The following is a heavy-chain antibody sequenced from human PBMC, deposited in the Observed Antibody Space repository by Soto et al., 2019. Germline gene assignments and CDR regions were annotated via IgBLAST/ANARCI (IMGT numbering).Heavy chain of an antibody. V-gene: IGHV1-69*06. CDR1: GGTFTNYA. CDR3: ARGYRELYYYAMDV. Sequence: QVVLVQSGVEVKKPGSSLKVSCKASGGTFTNYAFNWVRQATGQGLAWMGGIIPFYDKANYAEKFLGRVTITADKSTTTAYMELSSLTSDDTAVYFCARGYRELYYYAMDVWGRGTPVIVSS. D-gene: IGHD3-10*01. CDR2: IIPFYDKA. J-gene: IGHJ6*02.